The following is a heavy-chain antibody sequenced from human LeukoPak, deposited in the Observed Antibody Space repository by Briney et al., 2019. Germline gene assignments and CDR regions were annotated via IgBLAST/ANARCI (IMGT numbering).Heavy chain of an antibody. CDR3: AREWAARPSYFDY. V-gene: IGHV4-4*07. D-gene: IGHD6-6*01. J-gene: IGHJ4*02. CDR2: IYTSGST. CDR1: GGSISGYY. Sequence: SETLSLTCTVSGGSISGYYWSWIRQPAGKGLEWIGRIYTSGSTNYNPSLKSRVTMSVDTSKNQFSLKLSSVTAADTAVYYCAREWAARPSYFDYWGQGTLVTVSS.